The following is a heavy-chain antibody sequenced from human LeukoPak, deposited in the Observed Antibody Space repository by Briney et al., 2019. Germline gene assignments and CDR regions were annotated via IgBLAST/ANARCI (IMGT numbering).Heavy chain of an antibody. Sequence: SETLSLTCTVSGGPISSYYWCWIRQPAGKGLEWIGRIYTSGSTNYNPSLKSRVTMSVDTSKNQFSLKLSSVTAADTAVYYCARDYYDSSGYPLGNAFDIWGQGTMVTVSS. CDR3: ARDYYDSSGYPLGNAFDI. CDR1: GGPISSYY. D-gene: IGHD3-22*01. J-gene: IGHJ3*02. CDR2: IYTSGST. V-gene: IGHV4-4*07.